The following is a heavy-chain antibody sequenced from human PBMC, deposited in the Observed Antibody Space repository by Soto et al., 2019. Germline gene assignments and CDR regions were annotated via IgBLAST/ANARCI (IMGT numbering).Heavy chain of an antibody. Sequence: QVQLVQSGAEVKKPGASVRVSCQASGYTFISFDINWVRQATGQGLEWMGWMNPNTGNTGYEQKFQGRVTMTRNTSIGTAYMELSSLTSEDMAVYYCARRKERSGPYYLDSWGQGTLVTVSS. CDR3: ARRKERSGPYYLDS. CDR1: GYTFISFD. D-gene: IGHD6-25*01. CDR2: MNPNTGNT. V-gene: IGHV1-8*01. J-gene: IGHJ4*02.